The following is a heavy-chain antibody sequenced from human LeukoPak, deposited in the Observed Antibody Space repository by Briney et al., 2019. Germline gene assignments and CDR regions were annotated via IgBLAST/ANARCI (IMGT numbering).Heavy chain of an antibody. Sequence: ASVKVSCKASGYTFTGYYMHWVRQAPGQGLEWMGWINPNSGGTNYAQKFQGRVTITADKSTSTAYMELSNLRSEDTAVYYCARELTPSSSSGENNWFDPWGQGTLVTVSS. CDR2: INPNSGGT. J-gene: IGHJ5*02. CDR1: GYTFTGYY. V-gene: IGHV1-2*02. CDR3: ARELTPSSSSGENNWFDP. D-gene: IGHD6-6*01.